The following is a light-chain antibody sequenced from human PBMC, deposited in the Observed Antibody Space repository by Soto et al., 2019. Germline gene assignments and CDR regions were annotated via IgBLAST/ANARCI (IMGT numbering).Light chain of an antibody. Sequence: ALTQPASVSGSPGQSITISCTGTSSDVGSYNFVSWYQQLPGKAPKLMIYEVSNRPSGVSNRFSGSKSGNTASLTISGLQAEDEADYYCSSYKTSSNYVFGSGTKVTVL. CDR2: EVS. CDR1: SSDVGSYNF. CDR3: SSYKTSSNYV. J-gene: IGLJ1*01. V-gene: IGLV2-14*01.